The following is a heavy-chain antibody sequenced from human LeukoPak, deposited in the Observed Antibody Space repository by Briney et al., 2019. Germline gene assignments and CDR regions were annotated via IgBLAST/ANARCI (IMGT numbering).Heavy chain of an antibody. D-gene: IGHD5-24*01. Sequence: GGSLRLSCAASGFTVSSNYMSWVRQAPGKGLEWVSVIYSGGSTYYADSVKGRFTISRDNSKNTLYLQMNSLRAEDTAVYYCAGGHHRMATISGDYWSQGTLVTVSS. CDR2: IYSGGST. V-gene: IGHV3-53*01. CDR3: AGGHHRMATISGDY. J-gene: IGHJ4*02. CDR1: GFTVSSNY.